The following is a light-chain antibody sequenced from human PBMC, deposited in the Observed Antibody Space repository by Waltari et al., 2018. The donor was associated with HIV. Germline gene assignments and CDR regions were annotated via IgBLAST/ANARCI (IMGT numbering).Light chain of an antibody. Sequence: EIVLTQSPATLPLSPGQRATLSCTARENISNYLGWYQPRPGQAPRLLIHDASNRAPGVPDRFTGSGSEKYFTLTISSLEAEDFAVYFCQQRRDWPLTFGGGTKVEIK. CDR2: DAS. V-gene: IGKV3-11*01. CDR3: QQRRDWPLT. CDR1: ENISNY. J-gene: IGKJ4*01.